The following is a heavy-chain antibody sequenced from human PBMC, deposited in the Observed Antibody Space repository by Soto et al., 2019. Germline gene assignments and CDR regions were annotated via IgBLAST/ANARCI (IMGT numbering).Heavy chain of an antibody. Sequence: PWGSLRLSCAASGFTFTSYAMSWVRQAPGKGLEWVSSMSASGGNIYYADSVKGRFTISRDNSKNTLYLQMNSLRAEDTAIYYCAKIWTAVTTNWGQGTLVTVSS. V-gene: IGHV3-23*01. D-gene: IGHD4-17*01. CDR1: GFTFTSYA. J-gene: IGHJ4*02. CDR2: MSASGGNI. CDR3: AKIWTAVTTN.